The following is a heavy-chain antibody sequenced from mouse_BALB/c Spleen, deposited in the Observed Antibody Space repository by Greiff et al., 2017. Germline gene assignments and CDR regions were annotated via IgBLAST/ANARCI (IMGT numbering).Heavy chain of an antibody. J-gene: IGHJ4*01. CDR2: ISSGGSYT. CDR3: ARVWLRLYAMDY. D-gene: IGHD2-2*01. V-gene: IGHV5-6*01. CDR1: GFTFSSYG. Sequence: EVQLVESGGDLVKPGGSLKLSCAASGFTFSSYGMSWVRQTPDKRLEWVATISSGGSYTYYPDSVKGRFTISRDNAKNTLYLQMSSLKSEDTAMYYCARVWLRLYAMDYWGQGTSVTVSS.